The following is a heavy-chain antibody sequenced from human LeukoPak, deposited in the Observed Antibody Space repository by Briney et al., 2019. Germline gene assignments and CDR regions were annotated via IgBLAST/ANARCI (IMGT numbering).Heavy chain of an antibody. D-gene: IGHD6-13*01. CDR1: GFTFSSYW. V-gene: IGHV3-7*01. Sequence: GSLRLSCAASGFTFSSYWMSWVRQAPGKGLEWVANIKQDGSEKYYVDSVKGRFTISRDNAKNSLYLQMNSLRAEDTAVYYCARGLDSSSWSYWHYFHYWGQGTLVTVSS. CDR2: IKQDGSEK. J-gene: IGHJ4*02. CDR3: ARGLDSSSWSYWHYFHY.